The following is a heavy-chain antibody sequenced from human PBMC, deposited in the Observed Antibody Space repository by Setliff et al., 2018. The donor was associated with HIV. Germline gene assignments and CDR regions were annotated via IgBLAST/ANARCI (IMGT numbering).Heavy chain of an antibody. V-gene: IGHV5-51*01. J-gene: IGHJ6*03. D-gene: IGHD2-21*01. CDR3: ARAPRSPLRWRDNLLSSSSFFMDV. Sequence: GESLTISCEASGYIFTDYWIGWVRQMPGKGLEWMGIIYPGDSDTRYNPSFQGQVTFSADKSISAVYLQWDSLEASDSAIYYCARAPRSPLRWRDNLLSSSSFFMDVWGKGTTVTVSS. CDR2: IYPGDSDT. CDR1: GYIFTDYW.